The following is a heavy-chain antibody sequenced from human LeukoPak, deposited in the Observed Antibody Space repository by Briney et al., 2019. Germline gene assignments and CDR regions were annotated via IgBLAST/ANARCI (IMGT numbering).Heavy chain of an antibody. D-gene: IGHD3-10*01. CDR2: INPSGGTT. CDR3: ARGGYGSGILNWFDP. CDR1: GYTFNNYY. J-gene: IGHJ5*02. Sequence: ASVKVSCKASGYTFNNYYIHWARQAPGQGLEWMGIINPSGGTTGYAQKFRGRVTMTRDTSTSTVYMELSSLTSEDTAIYYCARGGYGSGILNWFDPWGQGTLVSVSA. V-gene: IGHV1-46*02.